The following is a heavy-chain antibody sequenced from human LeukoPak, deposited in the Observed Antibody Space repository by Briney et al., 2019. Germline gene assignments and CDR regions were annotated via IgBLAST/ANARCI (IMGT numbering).Heavy chain of an antibody. J-gene: IGHJ4*02. CDR3: AKDYYGSGSPYYFDY. CDR2: ISSSGGNT. Sequence: GGSLRLSCAASGFTFATYAMSWVRQAPGKGLEWVSLISSSGGNTHYAENVKGRFTISRDNSKNTLYLQMNSLRAEDTAVYYCAKDYYGSGSPYYFDYWGQGTLVTVSS. D-gene: IGHD3-10*01. V-gene: IGHV3-23*01. CDR1: GFTFATYA.